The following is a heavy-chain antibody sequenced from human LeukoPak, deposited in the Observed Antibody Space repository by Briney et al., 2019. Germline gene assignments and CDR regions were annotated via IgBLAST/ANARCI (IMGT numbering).Heavy chain of an antibody. CDR1: GFTFSTYA. D-gene: IGHD3-22*01. V-gene: IGHV3-30*07. CDR2: ISYDGSNK. J-gene: IGHJ6*04. Sequence: GGSLRLSCAASGFTFSTYAMHWVRQAPGKGLEWVAAISYDGSNKNYADSVKGRFTISRDNAKNSLYLQMNSLRAEDTAVYYCAELGITMIEGVWGKGTTVTISS. CDR3: AELGITMIEGV.